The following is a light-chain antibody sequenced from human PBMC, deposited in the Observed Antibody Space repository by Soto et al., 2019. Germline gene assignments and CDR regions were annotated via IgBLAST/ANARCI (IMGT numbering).Light chain of an antibody. Sequence: EFVLTQSPGTLSLSPGEIATLSCRASQSLTNSFIAWYQQRPGQAPRLLIYDTSSRASGIPDRFSGSGSGTDFTLTISSLQSEDFAVYYCQQRSNWPPITFGQGTRLEIK. J-gene: IGKJ5*01. V-gene: IGKV3D-20*02. CDR3: QQRSNWPPIT. CDR1: QSLTNSF. CDR2: DTS.